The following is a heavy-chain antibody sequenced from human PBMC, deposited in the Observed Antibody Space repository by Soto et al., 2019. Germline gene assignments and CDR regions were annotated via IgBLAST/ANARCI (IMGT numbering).Heavy chain of an antibody. CDR3: ARDLWGYCGTDCYPLDV. CDR1: GGSISSGGYY. V-gene: IGHV4-31*03. Sequence: SETLSLTCTVSGGSISSGGYYWSWIRQHPGKGLEWIGYIYYSGSTYYNPSLKSRVTISVDTSKSQFSLRLNSVTAADTAVYYCARDLWGYCGTDCYPLDVWGQGTTVTVSS. J-gene: IGHJ6*02. CDR2: IYYSGST. D-gene: IGHD2-21*02.